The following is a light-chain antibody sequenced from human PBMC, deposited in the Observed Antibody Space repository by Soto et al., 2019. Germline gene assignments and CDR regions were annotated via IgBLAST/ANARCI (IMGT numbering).Light chain of an antibody. CDR3: QQLDSYPFT. J-gene: IGKJ3*01. V-gene: IGKV1-9*01. CDR2: AAS. Sequence: DIQLTQSPSFLSASVGDRLTITCRASQGISRYLAWYQQKPGKPPILLIYAASILQSGVPSRFSGSGSGTEFTLTISSLQPEDFATYXCQQLDSYPFTFGPGTKVDNK. CDR1: QGISRY.